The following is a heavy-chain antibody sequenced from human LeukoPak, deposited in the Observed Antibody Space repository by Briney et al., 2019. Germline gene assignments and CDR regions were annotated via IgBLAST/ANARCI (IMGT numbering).Heavy chain of an antibody. Sequence: GESLQISCKGSGYCFTSYWIGWVRPLPGKGLEWMGIIYPGDSDTRYSPSFQGQVTISADKSISTAYLQWSSLKASDTAMYYCARPDGSTQDYFDYWGQGTLVTVSS. CDR2: IYPGDSDT. CDR3: ARPDGSTQDYFDY. V-gene: IGHV5-51*01. J-gene: IGHJ4*02. CDR1: GYCFTSYW. D-gene: IGHD2-2*01.